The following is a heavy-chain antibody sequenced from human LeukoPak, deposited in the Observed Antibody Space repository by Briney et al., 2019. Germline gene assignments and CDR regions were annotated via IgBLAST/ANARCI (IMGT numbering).Heavy chain of an antibody. D-gene: IGHD2-15*01. J-gene: IGHJ4*02. CDR1: GGSISSGGYY. V-gene: IGHV4-31*03. CDR3: ARASRIGSCYGN. CDR2: IYYSGST. Sequence: SETLSLTCTVSGGSISSGGYYWSWIRQHPGKGLEWIGYIYYSGSTYYNPSLKSRVTISVDTSKNQFSLKLSSVTAADTAVYYCARASRIGSCYGNWGQGTLVTVSS.